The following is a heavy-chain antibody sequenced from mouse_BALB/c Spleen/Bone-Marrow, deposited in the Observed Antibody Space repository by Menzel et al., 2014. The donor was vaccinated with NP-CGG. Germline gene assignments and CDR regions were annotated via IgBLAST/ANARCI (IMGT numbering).Heavy chain of an antibody. CDR1: GFSLTSYG. CDR2: IWAGGST. Sequence: QVQLKDSGPGLVAPSQSLSITCTVSGFSLTSYGVHWVRQPPGKGLEWLGVIWAGGSTNYNSALMSRLSTSKDNSKSQVFLKMNSLQTDDTAMYYCARAQLGCFAYWGQGTLVTVSA. V-gene: IGHV2-9*02. CDR3: ARAQLGCFAY. D-gene: IGHD4-1*02. J-gene: IGHJ3*01.